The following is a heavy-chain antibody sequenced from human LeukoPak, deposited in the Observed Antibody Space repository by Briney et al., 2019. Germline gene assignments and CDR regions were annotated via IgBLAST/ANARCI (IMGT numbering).Heavy chain of an antibody. CDR3: AREEGGNSYYYYYMDV. J-gene: IGHJ6*03. CDR2: ISSSSSYI. D-gene: IGHD4-23*01. Sequence: GVSLRLSCAASGFTFSSYSMNWVRQAPGKGLEWVSSISSSSSYIYYADSVKGRFTISRDNAKNSLYLQMNSLRAEDTAVYYCAREEGGNSYYYYYMDVWGKGTTVTVSS. V-gene: IGHV3-21*01. CDR1: GFTFSSYS.